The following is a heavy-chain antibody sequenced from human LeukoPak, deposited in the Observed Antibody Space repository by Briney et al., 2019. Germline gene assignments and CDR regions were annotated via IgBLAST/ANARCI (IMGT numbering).Heavy chain of an antibody. CDR2: IYSNGGST. D-gene: IGHD1-26*01. CDR3: ARGYSASYYVFDY. J-gene: IGHJ4*02. V-gene: IGHV3-64*01. CDR1: GFTFSSYA. Sequence: PGGSLRFSCAASGFTFSSYALHWVRQAPGKGLEYVSSIYSNGGSTYYAKSVKGRFTISRDNSKKKVYLQMGSLRAEDMAVYYCARGYSASYYVFDYWGQGTRVTVSS.